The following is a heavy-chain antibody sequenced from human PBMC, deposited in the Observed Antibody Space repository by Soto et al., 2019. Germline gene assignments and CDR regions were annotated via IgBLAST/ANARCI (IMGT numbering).Heavy chain of an antibody. CDR2: ISAYNGNT. J-gene: IGHJ4*02. V-gene: IGHV1-18*01. D-gene: IGHD6-19*01. CDR3: ARDRAVAGRGDFDY. CDR1: GYIFVSYG. Sequence: QVQLVQSATEVMQPGASVKVSCKASGYIFVSYGISWVRQAPGQGLEWMGWISAYNGNTNYAQKLQGRVTMTTDTSTSTAYMELRSLRSDDTAVYYCARDRAVAGRGDFDYWGQGTLVTVSS.